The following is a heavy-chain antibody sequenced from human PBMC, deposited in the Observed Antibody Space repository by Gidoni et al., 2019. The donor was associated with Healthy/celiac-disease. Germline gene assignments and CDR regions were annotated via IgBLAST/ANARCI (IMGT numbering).Heavy chain of an antibody. Sequence: EVQLVESGGGLVKPGGSLRLAGAACGFTISSDSMNWVRQAPGKGLDWVSSISSSSIYIYYADSVKGRFTISRDNAKNSLYLQMNSLRAEDTAVYYCARDRNTVTPLPNDAFDIWGQGTMVTVSS. CDR1: GFTISSDS. V-gene: IGHV3-21*01. D-gene: IGHD4-17*01. CDR3: ARDRNTVTPLPNDAFDI. CDR2: ISSSSIYI. J-gene: IGHJ3*02.